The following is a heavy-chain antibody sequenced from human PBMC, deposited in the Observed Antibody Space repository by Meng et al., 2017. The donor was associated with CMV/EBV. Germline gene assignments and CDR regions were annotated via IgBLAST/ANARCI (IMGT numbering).Heavy chain of an antibody. CDR2: ISGYNANT. CDR1: GYTFTTCG. D-gene: IGHD2-2*01. V-gene: IGHV1-18*01. Sequence: ASVKVSCKASGYTFTTCGISWMRQAPGQGLEWMGWISGYNANTKYAQKFQGRVTMTRNTSISAAYMELSSLRSEDTAVYYCARGDAGPYCSSTSCYRYYGMDVWGQGTTVTVSS. J-gene: IGHJ6*02. CDR3: ARGDAGPYCSSTSCYRYYGMDV.